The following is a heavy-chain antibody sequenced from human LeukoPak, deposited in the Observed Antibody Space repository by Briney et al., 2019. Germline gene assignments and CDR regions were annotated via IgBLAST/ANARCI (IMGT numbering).Heavy chain of an antibody. Sequence: SETLSLTCAVSGYSISSGYYWGWIRQPPGKGLEWIGSIYHSGSTYYNPSLKSRVTISVDTSKNQSSLKLSSVTAADTAVYYCARPYYDFWSGFDAFDIWGQGTMVTVSS. D-gene: IGHD3-3*01. J-gene: IGHJ3*02. CDR2: IYHSGST. CDR3: ARPYYDFWSGFDAFDI. V-gene: IGHV4-38-2*01. CDR1: GYSISSGYY.